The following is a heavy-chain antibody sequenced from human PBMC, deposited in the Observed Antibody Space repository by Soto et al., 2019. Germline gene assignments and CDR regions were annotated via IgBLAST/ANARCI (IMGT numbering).Heavy chain of an antibody. D-gene: IGHD2-2*01. CDR3: ARGRHIVVVPAALNWFDP. CDR2: INAGNGNT. J-gene: IGHJ5*02. V-gene: IGHV1-3*01. Sequence: ASVKVSCKASGYTFTSYAMHWVRQAPGQRLEWMGWINAGNGNTKYSQKFQGRVTITRDTSASTAYMELSSLRSEDTAVYYCARGRHIVVVPAALNWFDPWGQGTLVTVSS. CDR1: GYTFTSYA.